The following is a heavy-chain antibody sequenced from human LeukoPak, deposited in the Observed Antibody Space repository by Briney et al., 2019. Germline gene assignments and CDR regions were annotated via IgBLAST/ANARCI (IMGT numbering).Heavy chain of an antibody. Sequence: PSETLSLTCAVSGGSISSNYWWSWVRQPPGKGLEWIGEIYHSGSINYNPSLKSRVTISVDKSKNQFSLKLSSVTAADTAIYCCARENPSGYYNRPIDYWGQGTLVTVSS. V-gene: IGHV4-4*01. CDR1: GGSISSNYW. CDR2: IYHSGSI. CDR3: ARENPSGYYNRPIDY. D-gene: IGHD3-22*01. J-gene: IGHJ4*02.